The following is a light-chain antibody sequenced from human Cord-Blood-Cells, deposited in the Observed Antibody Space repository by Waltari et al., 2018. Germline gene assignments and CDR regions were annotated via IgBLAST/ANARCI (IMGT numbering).Light chain of an antibody. CDR3: QQSYSTPYS. J-gene: IGKJ2*03. CDR1: QSISSY. Sequence: DIQMTQSPSSLSASVGDRVTLTCRASQSISSYLNWYQQKPGKAPKLLIYPASSLQSGVPSRFSGSGSGTDFTLTISSLQPEDFATYYCQQSYSTPYSFGQGTKLEIK. V-gene: IGKV1-39*01. CDR2: PAS.